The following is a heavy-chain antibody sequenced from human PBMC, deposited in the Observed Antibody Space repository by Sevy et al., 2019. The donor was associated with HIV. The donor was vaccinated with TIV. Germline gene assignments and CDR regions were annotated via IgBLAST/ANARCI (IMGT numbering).Heavy chain of an antibody. D-gene: IGHD1-26*01. V-gene: IGHV4-59*08. J-gene: IGHJ4*02. CDR3: AGENAWGRGYS. CDR2: IYYNGHI. CDR1: GGSITSLY. Sequence: SETLSLTCTVSGGSITSLYWNWIRQPPGKGLEWIANIYYNGHINYNPSLRSRVTLSLDTSKNYFSLRLRSVTAADTAMYYCAGENAWGRGYSWGQGTLVTVSS.